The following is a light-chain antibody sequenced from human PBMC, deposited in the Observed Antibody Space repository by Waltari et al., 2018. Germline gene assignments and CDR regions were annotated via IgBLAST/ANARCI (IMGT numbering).Light chain of an antibody. J-gene: IGLJ2*01. V-gene: IGLV2-14*01. CDR1: SSDVGGYNY. CDR2: DVN. Sequence: QSALTQPASVSGSPGQSITISCTGTSSDVGGYNYVSWYQQYPGKAPKLMIFDVNRRPSGVSNRFSGSKSGNTASLTISGLQAEDEANYYCSSYTVSSSLVIFGGGTKLTVL. CDR3: SSYTVSSSLVI.